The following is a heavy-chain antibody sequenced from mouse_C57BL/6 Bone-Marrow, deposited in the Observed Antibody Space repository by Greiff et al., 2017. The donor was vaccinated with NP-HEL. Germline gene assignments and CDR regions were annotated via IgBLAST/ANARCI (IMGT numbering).Heavy chain of an antibody. CDR1: GFSLTSYG. V-gene: IGHV2-2*01. Sequence: QVHVKQSGPGLVQPSQSLSITCTVSGFSLTSYGVHWVRQSPGKGLEWLGVIWSGGSTDYNAAFISRLSISKDNSKSQVFFKMNSLQADDTAIYYCARLYGNYLFAYWGQGTLVTVSA. CDR2: IWSGGST. J-gene: IGHJ3*01. CDR3: ARLYGNYLFAY. D-gene: IGHD2-1*01.